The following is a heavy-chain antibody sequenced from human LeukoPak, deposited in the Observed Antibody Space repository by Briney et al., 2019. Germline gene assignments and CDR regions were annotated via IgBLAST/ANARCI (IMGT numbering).Heavy chain of an antibody. Sequence: GGSLRLSCAASGFTFSAYGMHWVRQAPGKGLEWVAVISLDGSKKYYTDSVKGRFTISRDNSKNTLFLQMNGLRAEDTAVYYCAKDQYYDILTGYYTDAEYFQHWGQGTLVTVSS. V-gene: IGHV3-30*18. D-gene: IGHD3-9*01. CDR1: GFTFSAYG. J-gene: IGHJ1*01. CDR3: AKDQYYDILTGYYTDAEYFQH. CDR2: ISLDGSKK.